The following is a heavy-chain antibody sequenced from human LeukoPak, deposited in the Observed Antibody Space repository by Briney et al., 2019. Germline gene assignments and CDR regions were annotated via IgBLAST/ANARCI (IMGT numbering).Heavy chain of an antibody. V-gene: IGHV1-2*02. CDR3: ARVTMIVDFDY. CDR1: GYTFTGYY. Sequence: GASVKVSCKASGYTFTGYYMHWVRHPPGQGLEWMGWINPNSGGTNYAQKFQGRVTMTRDTSISTAYMELSRLRSDDTAVYYCARVTMIVDFDYWGQGTLVTVSS. CDR2: INPNSGGT. D-gene: IGHD3-22*01. J-gene: IGHJ4*02.